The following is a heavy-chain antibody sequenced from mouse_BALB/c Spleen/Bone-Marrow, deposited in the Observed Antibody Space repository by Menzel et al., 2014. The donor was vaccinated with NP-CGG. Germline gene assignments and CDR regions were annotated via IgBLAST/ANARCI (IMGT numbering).Heavy chain of an antibody. CDR1: GYTFTNFW. CDR2: IHPGDGDT. V-gene: IGHV1-80*01. CDR3: ARVYYGNLDY. J-gene: IGHJ2*01. D-gene: IGHD2-1*01. Sequence: QVQLQQSGAELVRPGSSVKISCKASGYTFTNFWMNWVKQRPGQGLEWIGQIHPGDGDTNNNGKFKGKATLTTDKSSSTAYVQLSSLSSEDSAVYFCARVYYGNLDYWGQGTTLTVSS.